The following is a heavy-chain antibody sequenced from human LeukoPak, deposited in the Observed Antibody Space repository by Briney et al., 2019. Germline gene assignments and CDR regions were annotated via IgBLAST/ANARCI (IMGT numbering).Heavy chain of an antibody. CDR2: IIPIFGTA. CDR3: ASGVRGVIIPTSFDY. J-gene: IGHJ4*02. Sequence: GSSVKVSCKASGGTFSSHAISWVRQATGQGLEWMGGIIPIFGTANYAQKFQGRVTITADESTSTAYMELSSLRSEDTAVYYCASGVRGVIIPTSFDYWGQGTLVTVSS. CDR1: GGTFSSHA. D-gene: IGHD3-10*01. V-gene: IGHV1-69*01.